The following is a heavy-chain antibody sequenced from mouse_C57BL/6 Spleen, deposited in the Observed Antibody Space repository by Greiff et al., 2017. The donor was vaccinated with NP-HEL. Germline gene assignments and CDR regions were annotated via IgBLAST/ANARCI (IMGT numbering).Heavy chain of an antibody. Sequence: EVKLVESGGGLVKPGGSLKLSCAASGFTFSDYGMHWVRQAPEKGLEWVAYISSGSSTIYYADPVKGRFTNSRDNAKNNLFLQITSLRSEDTVLYYCARHSYYYGSSPLDVWGTGTTVTVSS. CDR3: ARHSYYYGSSPLDV. V-gene: IGHV5-17*01. D-gene: IGHD1-1*01. CDR1: GFTFSDYG. CDR2: ISSGSSTI. J-gene: IGHJ1*03.